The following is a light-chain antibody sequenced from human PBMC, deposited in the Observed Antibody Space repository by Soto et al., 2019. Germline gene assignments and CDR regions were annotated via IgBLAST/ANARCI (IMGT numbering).Light chain of an antibody. CDR2: YDS. CDR1: NIGSKS. J-gene: IGLJ3*02. Sequence: SYELTQPPSVSVAPGKTASVACGGSNIGSKSVHWYQKKSGQAPVLVMYYDSDRPSGIPERFSGSNSGNTATLTISRFEAGDEDDYYCHVWDISSGNVVFGGGTKLTVL. CDR3: HVWDISSGNVV. V-gene: IGLV3-21*01.